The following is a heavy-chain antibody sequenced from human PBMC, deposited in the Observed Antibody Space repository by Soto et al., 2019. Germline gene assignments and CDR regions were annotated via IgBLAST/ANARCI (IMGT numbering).Heavy chain of an antibody. CDR3: ARVGSSSWGGMDV. Sequence: LRLSCAASGFTFSSYSMNWVRQAPGKGLEWVSSISSSSYIYYADSVKGRFTISRDNAKNSLYLQMNSLRAEDTAVYYCARVGSSSWGGMDVWGQGTTVTVSS. V-gene: IGHV3-21*01. CDR1: GFTFSSYS. D-gene: IGHD6-13*01. J-gene: IGHJ6*02. CDR2: ISSSSYI.